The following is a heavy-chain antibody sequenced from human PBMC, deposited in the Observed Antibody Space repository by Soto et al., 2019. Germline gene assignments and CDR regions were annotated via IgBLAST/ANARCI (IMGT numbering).Heavy chain of an antibody. V-gene: IGHV1-18*01. CDR1: GGTFSSYG. CDR2: ISAYNGNT. CDR3: ARDEGITMIVVVIGTGYYGMDV. J-gene: IGHJ6*02. Sequence: ASVKVSCKTSGGTFSSYGISWVRQAPGQGLEWMGWISAYNGNTNYAQKLQGRVTMTTDTSTSTAYMELRSLRSDDTAVYYCARDEGITMIVVVIGTGYYGMDVWGQGTTVTVSS. D-gene: IGHD3-22*01.